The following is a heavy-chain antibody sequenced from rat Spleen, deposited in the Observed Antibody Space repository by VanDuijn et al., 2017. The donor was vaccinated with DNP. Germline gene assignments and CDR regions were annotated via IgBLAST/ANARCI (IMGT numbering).Heavy chain of an antibody. CDR3: ARHVLPLRVWDY. D-gene: IGHD1-4*01. CDR2: TNYAGGST. J-gene: IGHJ2*01. CDR1: GFTFSDYH. V-gene: IGHV5-22*01. Sequence: EVQLVESGGGLVQPGRSLKLSCAASGFTFSDYHMAWVRKTPTKGLEWVAYTNYAGGSTYNGDSVKGRFTISRDNAKNTLYLQINSLRSEDMATYYCARHVLPLRVWDYWGQGVMVTVSS.